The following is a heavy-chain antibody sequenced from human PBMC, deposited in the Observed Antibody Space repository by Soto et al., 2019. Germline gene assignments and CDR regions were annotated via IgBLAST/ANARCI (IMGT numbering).Heavy chain of an antibody. CDR3: ASIVVVPAAIEGMDV. Sequence: QVQLVESGGGLVKPGGSLRLSCAASGFTFSDYYMSWIRQAPGKGLEWVSYISSSSSYTNYADSVKGRFTISRDNAKNSRYLQMNSLRAEGTAVYYCASIVVVPAAIEGMDVWGQGTTVTVSS. V-gene: IGHV3-11*05. CDR1: GFTFSDYY. J-gene: IGHJ6*02. D-gene: IGHD2-2*02. CDR2: ISSSSSYT.